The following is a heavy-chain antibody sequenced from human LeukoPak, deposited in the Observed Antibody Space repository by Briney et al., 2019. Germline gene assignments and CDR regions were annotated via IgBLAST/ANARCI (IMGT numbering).Heavy chain of an antibody. CDR3: TRDYGGFDY. CDR2: IRSKVYGGTT. V-gene: IGHV3-49*04. D-gene: IGHD4-23*01. J-gene: IGHJ4*02. Sequence: PGGSLRLSCRASGFTFGDYVMTWVRQAPGKGRKWVGFIRSKVYGGTTEYAASVKGRFIISRDDSKSIAYLQMNSLKTEDTAVYYCTRDYGGFDYWGQGTLVTVSS. CDR1: GFTFGDYV.